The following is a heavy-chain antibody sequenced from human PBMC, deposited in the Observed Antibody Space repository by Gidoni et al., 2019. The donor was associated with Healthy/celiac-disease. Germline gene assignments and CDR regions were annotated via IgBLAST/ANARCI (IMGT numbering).Heavy chain of an antibody. V-gene: IGHV3-23*01. CDR3: AKDQQWLGEGWFDP. CDR1: GFTFSSYA. J-gene: IGHJ5*02. CDR2: ISGSGGST. D-gene: IGHD6-19*01. Sequence: AASGFTFSSYAMSWVRQAPGKGLEWVSAISGSGGSTYYADSVKGRFTISRDNSKNTLYLQRNSLRAEDTAGYYCAKDQQWLGEGWFDPWGQGTLVTVSS.